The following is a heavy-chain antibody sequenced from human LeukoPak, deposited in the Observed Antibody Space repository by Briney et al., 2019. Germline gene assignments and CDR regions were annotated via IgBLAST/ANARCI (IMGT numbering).Heavy chain of an antibody. D-gene: IGHD4-17*01. CDR2: ISGSGGRT. J-gene: IGHJ6*03. V-gene: IGHV3-23*01. CDR1: GFTFSSYG. CDR3: AGDTEMKDYGDGYYYYYYMDV. Sequence: GGTLRLSCAASGFTFSSYGMSWVRQAPGKGLEWVSAISGSGGRTYYADSVKGRFTISRDNSKNTLYLQMNSLRAEDTAVYYCAGDTEMKDYGDGYYYYYYMDVWGKGTTVTISS.